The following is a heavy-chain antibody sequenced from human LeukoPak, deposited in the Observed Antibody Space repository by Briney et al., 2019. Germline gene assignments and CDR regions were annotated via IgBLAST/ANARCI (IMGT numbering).Heavy chain of an antibody. J-gene: IGHJ4*02. CDR1: GYIFTDYY. D-gene: IGHD1-26*01. Sequence: ASVKVSCKTSGYIFTDYYIHWVRQARGQGLEWMAWINPNSGGTYFAQKFKARVTLTRDTSTDTAYMEMRGLTSDDTAVYYCAKSQYSFASGATRPLFDYWGQGTQVTVSS. CDR3: AKSQYSFASGATRPLFDY. V-gene: IGHV1-2*02. CDR2: INPNSGGT.